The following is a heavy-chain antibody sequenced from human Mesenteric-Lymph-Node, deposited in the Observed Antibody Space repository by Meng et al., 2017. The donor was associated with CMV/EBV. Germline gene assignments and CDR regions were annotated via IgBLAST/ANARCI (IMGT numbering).Heavy chain of an antibody. V-gene: IGHV4-39*07. D-gene: IGHD5-24*01. J-gene: IGHJ5*02. Sequence: SETLSLTCTVSGGSISSGIFYWGWIRQPPGKGLEWIGSIYYSGSTFYNPSLKSRVTISVDTSKNQFSLKLTSVTAADTAVYYCARDGYNFWARNYFDPWGQGTMVTVSS. CDR3: ARDGYNFWARNYFDP. CDR2: IYYSGST. CDR1: GGSISSGIFY.